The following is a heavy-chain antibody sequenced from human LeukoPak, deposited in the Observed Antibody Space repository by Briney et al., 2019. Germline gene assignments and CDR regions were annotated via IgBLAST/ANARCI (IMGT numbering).Heavy chain of an antibody. CDR2: IRYDGSNK. J-gene: IGHJ4*02. V-gene: IGHV3-30*02. CDR3: AKDLEDIVVVPAAPFDY. D-gene: IGHD2-2*01. CDR1: GFTFSSYG. Sequence: GSLRLSCAASGFTFSSYGMHWVRQAPGKGLEWVAFIRYDGSNKYYADSVKGRFTISRDNSKNSLYLQMNSLRAEDTAVYYCAKDLEDIVVVPAAPFDYWGQGTLVTVSS.